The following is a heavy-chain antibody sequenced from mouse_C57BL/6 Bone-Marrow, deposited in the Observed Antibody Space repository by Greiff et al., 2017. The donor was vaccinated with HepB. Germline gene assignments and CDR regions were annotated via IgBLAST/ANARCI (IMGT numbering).Heavy chain of an antibody. Sequence: QVQLQQPGTELVKPGASVKLSCKASGYTFTSYWMHWVKQRPGQGLEWIGNINPSNGGTNYNEKFKSKATLTVDKSSSTAYMQLSSLTSEDSAVYYCAHYYCSSYKDYYAMDYWGQGTSVTVSS. D-gene: IGHD1-1*01. J-gene: IGHJ4*01. V-gene: IGHV1-53*01. CDR2: INPSNGGT. CDR1: GYTFTSYW. CDR3: AHYYCSSYKDYYAMDY.